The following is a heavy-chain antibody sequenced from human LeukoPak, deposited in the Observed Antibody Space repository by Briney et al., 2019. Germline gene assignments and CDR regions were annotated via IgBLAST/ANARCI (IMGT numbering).Heavy chain of an antibody. J-gene: IGHJ4*02. CDR3: ARDSGTEYSSSYYFDY. D-gene: IGHD6-6*01. Sequence: GGSLRLSCAASGFTFRTYAMSWVRQAPGKGLEWVAVISYDGSNKYYADSVKGRFTISRDNSKNTLYLQMNSLRAEDTAVYYCARDSGTEYSSSYYFDYWGQGTLVTVSS. CDR2: ISYDGSNK. V-gene: IGHV3-30-3*01. CDR1: GFTFRTYA.